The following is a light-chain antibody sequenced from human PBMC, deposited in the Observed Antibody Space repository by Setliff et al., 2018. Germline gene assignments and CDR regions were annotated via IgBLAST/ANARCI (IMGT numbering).Light chain of an antibody. CDR1: SSDVGGYNY. CDR3: SSYTSSSTPDV. J-gene: IGLJ1*01. V-gene: IGLV2-14*01. CDR2: DVS. Sequence: QSALTQPASVSGSPGQSITISCTGTSSDVGGYNYVSWYQQHPGKAPKLMIYDVSKRPSGVSNRFSGYKSGNTASLTISGLQAEDEADYYCSSYTSSSTPDVFGTGTNVTVL.